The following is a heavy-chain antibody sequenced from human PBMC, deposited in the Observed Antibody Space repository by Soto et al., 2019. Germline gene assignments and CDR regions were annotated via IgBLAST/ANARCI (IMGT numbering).Heavy chain of an antibody. Sequence: SSVADGCISSYYWSWILKNPGKGLEWIGYIYYSGSTNYNPSLKSRVTISVDTSKNQFSLKLSSVTAADTAVYYCARVKIDSGRAFDIWGQGTMVTVSS. CDR1: DGCISSYY. D-gene: IGHD1-26*01. J-gene: IGHJ3*02. V-gene: IGHV4-59*01. CDR3: ARVKIDSGRAFDI. CDR2: IYYSGST.